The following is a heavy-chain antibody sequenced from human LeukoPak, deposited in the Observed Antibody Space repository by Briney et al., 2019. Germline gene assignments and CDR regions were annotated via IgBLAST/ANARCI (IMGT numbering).Heavy chain of an antibody. CDR1: GYTFTMYY. V-gene: IGHV1-46*03. CDR3: AREPSGELGGSLGGLFASYYTYYYMDV. CDR2: INPSDGAT. Sequence: ASVKVSCKASGYTFTMYYIHWVRQAPGQGLEWMGMINPSDGATTNAQRFQGRVTMTSDMSTVTVDLAMRRVRSEDTVYCFWAREPSGELGGSLGGLFASYYTYYYMDVWGRGTTVTVSS. J-gene: IGHJ6*03. D-gene: IGHD3-16*01.